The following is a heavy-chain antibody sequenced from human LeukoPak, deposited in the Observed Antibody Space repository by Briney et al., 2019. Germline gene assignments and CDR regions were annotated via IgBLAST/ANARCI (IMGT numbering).Heavy chain of an antibody. J-gene: IGHJ6*02. D-gene: IGHD3/OR15-3a*01. V-gene: IGHV4-39*01. CDR3: ARHSSSNWTSRFDV. CDR1: GGSIGSSSYS. CDR2: IYYSGST. Sequence: PSETLSLTCIVSGGSIGSSSYSWAWIRQPPGKGLEWIGSIYYSGSTNKNPSLRSRLTMSVDTSLDQFSLKMASVTAADTALYYCARHSSSNWTSRFDVWGQGTTVLVSS.